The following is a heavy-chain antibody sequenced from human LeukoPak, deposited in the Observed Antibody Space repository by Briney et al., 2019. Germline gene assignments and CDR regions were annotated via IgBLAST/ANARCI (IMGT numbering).Heavy chain of an antibody. CDR2: IIPIFGTA. Sequence: GASVKVSCKASGGTFSSYAISWVRQASGQGLEWMGGIIPIFGTANYAQKFQGRVTITADKSTSTAYMELSSLRSEDTAVYYCARRGVGRGSYFDYWGQGTLVTVSS. D-gene: IGHD1-26*01. CDR1: GGTFSSYA. V-gene: IGHV1-69*06. CDR3: ARRGVGRGSYFDY. J-gene: IGHJ4*02.